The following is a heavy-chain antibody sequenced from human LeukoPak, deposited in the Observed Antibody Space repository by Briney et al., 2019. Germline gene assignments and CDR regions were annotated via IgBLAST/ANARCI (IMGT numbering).Heavy chain of an antibody. J-gene: IGHJ4*02. CDR2: ISGSGGST. CDR1: GFTVSSYA. D-gene: IGHD6-13*01. V-gene: IGHV3-23*01. Sequence: PGGSLRLSCAASGFTVSSYAMSWVRQAPGKGLEWVLAISGSGGSTYYADSVKGRFTISRDNSKNTLYLQMNSLRAEDTAVYYCAREIAATGVFDYWGQGTLVTVSS. CDR3: AREIAATGVFDY.